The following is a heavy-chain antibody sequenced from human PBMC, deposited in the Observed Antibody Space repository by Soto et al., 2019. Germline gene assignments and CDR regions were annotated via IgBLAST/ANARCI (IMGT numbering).Heavy chain of an antibody. Sequence: QVQLQESGPGLVKPSQTLSLTCTVSGGSISSGGYYWSWIRQHPGKGLEWIGYIYYSGSTYYNPSLKSRVTISVDQSKSHFALKLSSVTAADTAVYYCARYHEPRDLGDGMDVWGQGTTVTVSS. CDR3: ARYHEPRDLGDGMDV. J-gene: IGHJ6*02. V-gene: IGHV4-31*03. CDR1: GGSISSGGYY. CDR2: IYYSGST. D-gene: IGHD2-2*01.